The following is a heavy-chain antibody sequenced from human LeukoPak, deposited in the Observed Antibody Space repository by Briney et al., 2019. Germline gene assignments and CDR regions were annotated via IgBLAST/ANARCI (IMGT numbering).Heavy chain of an antibody. V-gene: IGHV3-13*01. Sequence: GGSLRLSCAASRFTFSSFDMHWVRQPTGQGLEWVSTIGTASDTYYPGSVEGRFTLSRDNAKNSLYLQMNSLTAGDTAVYYCARGPPRRKYYYMDVWGKGTTVTVSS. CDR1: RFTFSSFD. CDR2: IGTASDT. CDR3: ARGPPRRKYYYMDV. J-gene: IGHJ6*03. D-gene: IGHD5-24*01.